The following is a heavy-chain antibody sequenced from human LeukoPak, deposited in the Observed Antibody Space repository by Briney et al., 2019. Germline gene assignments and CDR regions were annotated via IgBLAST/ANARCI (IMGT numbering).Heavy chain of an antibody. V-gene: IGHV4-34*01. CDR3: ARPGWFDP. CDR1: GGSFSGYY. Sequence: SETLSLTCAVYGGSFSGYYWSWIRQPPGKGLEWIGEINHSGGTNYNPSLKSRVTISVDTSKNQFSLKLSSVTAADTAVYYCARPGWFDPWGQGTLVTVSS. CDR2: INHSGGT. J-gene: IGHJ5*02.